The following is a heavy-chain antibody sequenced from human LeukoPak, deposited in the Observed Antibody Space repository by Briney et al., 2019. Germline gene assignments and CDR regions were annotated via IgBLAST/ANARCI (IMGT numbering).Heavy chain of an antibody. V-gene: IGHV3-33*06. CDR3: AKDPWSTTSMYFYYMDV. D-gene: IGHD6-6*01. CDR1: GFSFNTFG. Sequence: GRSLRLSCAASGFSFNTFGMHWLRQAPGKGLEWVAVIFYDGSNKYYADSVKGRFTISRDNSENMLYLQMNSLTAEDTALYYCAKDPWSTTSMYFYYMDVRGKGTTVTVSS. J-gene: IGHJ6*03. CDR2: IFYDGSNK.